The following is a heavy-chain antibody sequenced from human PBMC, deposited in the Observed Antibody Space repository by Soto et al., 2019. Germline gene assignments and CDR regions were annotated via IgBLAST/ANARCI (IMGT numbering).Heavy chain of an antibody. V-gene: IGHV3-23*01. CDR1: GFTFSGYA. Sequence: PGGSLRLSCASSGFTFSGYAMSLVRQAPGKGLEWVSAISGSGGSTYYADSVKGRFTISRDNSKNTLYLQMNSLRAEDTAVYYCAKPIVVVMGAFDIWGQGTMVTVSS. J-gene: IGHJ3*02. D-gene: IGHD3-22*01. CDR2: ISGSGGST. CDR3: AKPIVVVMGAFDI.